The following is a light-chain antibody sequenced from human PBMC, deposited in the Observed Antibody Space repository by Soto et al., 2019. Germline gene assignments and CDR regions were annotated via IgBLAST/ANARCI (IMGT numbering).Light chain of an antibody. J-gene: IGKJ5*01. CDR3: QQYNNWPPSIT. CDR1: QSVSSY. Sequence: EIVLTQSPGTLSLPPGERATLYCRASQSVSSYLAWYQQKPGQAPRLLIYDASNRATGIPARFSGSGSGTEFTLTISSLQSEDFAVYYCQQYNNWPPSITFGQGTRLEIK. CDR2: DAS. V-gene: IGKV3D-15*01.